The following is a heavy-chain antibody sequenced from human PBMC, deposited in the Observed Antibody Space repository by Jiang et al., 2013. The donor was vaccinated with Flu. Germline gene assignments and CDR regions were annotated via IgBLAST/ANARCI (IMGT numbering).Heavy chain of an antibody. Sequence: PGLVKPSETLSLTCTVSGGSVTGGSYYWSWIRQTPGKGLEWIGEINHSGSTNYNPSLKSRVTISVDTSKNQFSLKLSSVTAADTAVYYCASQAEVTIFGVVSYGMDVWGKGTTVTVSS. CDR1: GGSVTGGSYY. CDR2: INHSGST. J-gene: IGHJ6*04. CDR3: ASQAEVTIFGVVSYGMDV. V-gene: IGHV4-61*01. D-gene: IGHD3-3*01.